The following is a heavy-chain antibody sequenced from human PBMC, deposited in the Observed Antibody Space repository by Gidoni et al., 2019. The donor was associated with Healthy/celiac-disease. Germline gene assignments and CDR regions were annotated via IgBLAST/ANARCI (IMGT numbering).Heavy chain of an antibody. CDR2: IYYSGST. CDR1: GGSIRSSSYY. CDR3: ASPLRGLDVNWFDP. D-gene: IGHD3-10*01. J-gene: IGHJ5*02. V-gene: IGHV4-39*01. Sequence: QLQLQESGPGLVKPSETLSLTCTVSGGSIRSSSYYWGWIRQPPGKGLEWIGSIYYSGSTYYNPSLKSRVTISVDTSKNQFSLKLSSVTAADTAVYYCASPLRGLDVNWFDPWGQGTLVTVSS.